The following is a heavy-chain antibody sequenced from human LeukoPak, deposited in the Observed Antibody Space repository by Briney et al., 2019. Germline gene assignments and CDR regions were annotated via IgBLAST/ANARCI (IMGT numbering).Heavy chain of an antibody. J-gene: IGHJ4*02. CDR1: GFTFSTYA. D-gene: IGHD2-15*01. V-gene: IGHV3-21*01. CDR2: ISSSSSYI. Sequence: PGGSLRLSCAASGFTFSTYAMSWVRQAPGKGLEWVSSISSSSSYIYYADSVKGRFTISRDNAKNSLYLQMNSLRAEDTAVYYCARSDVGSLGYCSGGSCPAGYWGQGTLVTVSS. CDR3: ARSDVGSLGYCSGGSCPAGY.